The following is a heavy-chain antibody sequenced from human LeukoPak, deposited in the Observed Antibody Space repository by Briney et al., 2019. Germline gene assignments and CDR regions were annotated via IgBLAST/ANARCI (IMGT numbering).Heavy chain of an antibody. CDR1: GGSLSSYY. V-gene: IGHV4-59*05. CDR3: ARHGHHGDHDY. Sequence: SETLSLTCTVSGGSLSSYYWSWIRQPPGKGLEWIGSIYYSGSTSYNPSLKSRVTISVDTSKNQFSLKLTSVTAADTAVYYCARHGHHGDHDYWGQGTLVTVSS. D-gene: IGHD2-21*02. CDR2: IYYSGST. J-gene: IGHJ4*02.